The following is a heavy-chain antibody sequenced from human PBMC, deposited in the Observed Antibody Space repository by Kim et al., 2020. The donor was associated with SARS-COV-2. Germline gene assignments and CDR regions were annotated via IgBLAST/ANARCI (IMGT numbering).Heavy chain of an antibody. CDR1: GGSISNLH. V-gene: IGHV4-59*08. Sequence: SETLSLTCTVSGGSISNLHWSWIRQAPGKGLEWIGYIYYSGSTNYSPSLKSRVTISVDTSKNQFSLKLSSVTAADTAVYYCARQGYSGYAFDYWGQGTLVTVSS. CDR2: IYYSGST. D-gene: IGHD5-12*01. CDR3: ARQGYSGYAFDY. J-gene: IGHJ4*02.